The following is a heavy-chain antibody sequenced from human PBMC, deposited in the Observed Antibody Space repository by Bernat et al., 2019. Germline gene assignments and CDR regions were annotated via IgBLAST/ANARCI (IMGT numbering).Heavy chain of an antibody. J-gene: IGHJ4*02. CDR2: ISTSGTSI. V-gene: IGHV3-48*03. Sequence: EVQLVESGGGLVQPGGSLRLSCAASGFTFSSYEMNWVRKTPGKGLQWISSISTSGTSISYADSVKGRFTISRDNARDSLYLQMSSLRAEDTAVYYCARDKYCTSTDCLHGKFYFDLWGQGTLVTVSS. D-gene: IGHD2-2*01. CDR1: GFTFSSYE. CDR3: ARDKYCTSTDCLHGKFYFDL.